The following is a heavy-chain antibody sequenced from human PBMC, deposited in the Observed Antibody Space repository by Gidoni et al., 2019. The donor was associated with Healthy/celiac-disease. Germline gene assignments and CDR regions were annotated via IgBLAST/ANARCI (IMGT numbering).Heavy chain of an antibody. CDR3: ARDRGSAVAADGYYGMDV. CDR1: GGSIRSYY. CDR2: IYYSGST. J-gene: IGHJ6*02. D-gene: IGHD6-19*01. V-gene: IGHV4-59*01. Sequence: QVQLQESGPGLVKPSETLSLTCPVPGGSIRSYYWSWIRQPPGKGLEWIGYIYYSGSTNYNPSLKSRVTISVDTSKNQFSLKLSSVTAADTAVYYCARDRGSAVAADGYYGMDVWGQGTTVTVSS.